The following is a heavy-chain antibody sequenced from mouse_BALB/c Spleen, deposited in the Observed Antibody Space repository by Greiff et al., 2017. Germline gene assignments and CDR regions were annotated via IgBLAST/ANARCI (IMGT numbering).Heavy chain of an antibody. Sequence: EVQRVESGGGLVQPGGSLKLSCAASGFTFSSYGMSWVRQTPDKRLELVATINSNGGSTYYPDSVKGRFTISRDNAKNTLYLQMSSLKSEDTAMYYCARENYGSSYAYWGQGTLVTVSA. V-gene: IGHV5-6-3*01. CDR1: GFTFSSYG. CDR2: INSNGGST. CDR3: ARENYGSSYAY. D-gene: IGHD1-1*01. J-gene: IGHJ3*01.